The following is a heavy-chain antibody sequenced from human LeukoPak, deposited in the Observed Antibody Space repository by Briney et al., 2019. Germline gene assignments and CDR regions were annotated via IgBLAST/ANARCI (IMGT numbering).Heavy chain of an antibody. CDR3: ARDCTSGSYYHTLCDP. Sequence: SETLSLTCAASGCSVTTYCCNSIRQPPVKGLEWIGSIYYSGSTNYNPSLKSRVTISLDTSMNQFSLKLISVPVAVTAVYFCARDCTSGSYYHTLCDPWGQGALVTVSS. CDR2: IYYSGST. J-gene: IGHJ5*02. CDR1: GCSVTTYC. D-gene: IGHD3-10*01. V-gene: IGHV4-59*02.